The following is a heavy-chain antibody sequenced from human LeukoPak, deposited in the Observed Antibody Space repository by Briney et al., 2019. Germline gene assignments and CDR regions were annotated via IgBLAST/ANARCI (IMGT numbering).Heavy chain of an antibody. J-gene: IGHJ4*02. CDR1: PGSISTFY. D-gene: IGHD4-17*01. CDR2: MYVTGDT. CDR3: ARVAVTTID. Sequence: RASETLSLTCTVSPGSISTFYWSWMRQSAGKGLEWIGRMYVTGDTNYNPSLKSRVTISVDTSKNQFSLKLSSVTAADTAVYYCARVAVTTIDWGQGTLVTVSS. V-gene: IGHV4-4*07.